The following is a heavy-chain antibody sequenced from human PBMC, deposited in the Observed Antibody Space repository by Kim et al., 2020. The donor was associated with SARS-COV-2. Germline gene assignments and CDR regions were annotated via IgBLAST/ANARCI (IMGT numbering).Heavy chain of an antibody. J-gene: IGHJ3*02. CDR3: ARGALAPDALDAFDI. CDR2: IWYDGSNK. CDR1: GFTFSSYG. Sequence: GGSLRLSCAASGFTFSSYGMHWVRQAPGKGLEWVAVIWYDGSNKFYADSVKGRFTISRDNSKNTLYLQMNSLRAEDTAVYYCARGALAPDALDAFDIWGQGTMVTVSS. V-gene: IGHV3-33*01.